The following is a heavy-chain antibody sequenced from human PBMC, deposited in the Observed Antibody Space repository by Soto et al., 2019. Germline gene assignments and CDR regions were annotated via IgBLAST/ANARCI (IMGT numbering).Heavy chain of an antibody. CDR1: GGTFSSYA. V-gene: IGHV1-69*06. D-gene: IGHD3-3*01. CDR3: ARDVATITIFGGVYDYYGMEV. Sequence: GASVKVSCKASGGTFSSYAISWVRQAPGQGLEWMGGIIPIFGTANYAQKFQGRVTITADKSTSTAYMELSSLRSEDTAVYYCARDVATITIFGGVYDYYGMEVWGKGTKVTVSS. CDR2: IIPIFGTA. J-gene: IGHJ6*04.